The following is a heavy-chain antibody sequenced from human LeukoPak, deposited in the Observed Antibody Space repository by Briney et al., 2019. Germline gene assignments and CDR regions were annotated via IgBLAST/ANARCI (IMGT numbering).Heavy chain of an antibody. Sequence: GASVKVSCKASGYSLSDYYIHWVRQAPGQGLQWMGWINPDHGGTNYAQKFQGRVTMTRDTSISTVYMELRGLRSDDTAVYYCARVHKGRWLQLAHPLRGYFDYWGQGTLVTVSS. D-gene: IGHD5-24*01. V-gene: IGHV1-2*02. CDR1: GYSLSDYY. CDR2: INPDHGGT. J-gene: IGHJ4*02. CDR3: ARVHKGRWLQLAHPLRGYFDY.